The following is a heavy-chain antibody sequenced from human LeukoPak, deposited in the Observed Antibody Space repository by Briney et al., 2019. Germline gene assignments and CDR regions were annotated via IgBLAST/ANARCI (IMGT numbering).Heavy chain of an antibody. J-gene: IGHJ4*02. V-gene: IGHV4-38-2*02. Sequence: ASETLSLTCTVSSFSFTTDYYWGWIRQPPGKGLGWIGSVFRTVGTYYNPSLRNRVSISLDMSKNQFSLSLHSVTAADTAVYYCSGERAGTIVDFWGRGTLVTVSS. CDR2: VFRTVGT. CDR1: SFSFTTDYY. CDR3: SGERAGTIVDF. D-gene: IGHD3-3*01.